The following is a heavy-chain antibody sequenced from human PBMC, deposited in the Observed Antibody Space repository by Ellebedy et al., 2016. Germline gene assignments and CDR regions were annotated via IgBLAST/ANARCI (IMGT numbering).Heavy chain of an antibody. J-gene: IGHJ4*02. Sequence: ASVKVSCKASGFIFTSSAVHWVRQASGKGLEWVGRIRSKANSYATAYAASVKGRFTISRDDSKNTAYLQMNSLKTEDTAVYYCTRQPYYYDSSGWGQGTLVTVSS. V-gene: IGHV3-73*01. CDR2: IRSKANSYAT. D-gene: IGHD3-22*01. CDR3: TRQPYYYDSSG. CDR1: GFIFTSSA.